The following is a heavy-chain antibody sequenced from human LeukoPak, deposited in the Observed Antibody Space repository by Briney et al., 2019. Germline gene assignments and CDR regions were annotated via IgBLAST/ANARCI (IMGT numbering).Heavy chain of an antibody. CDR1: GFTFSSYE. V-gene: IGHV3-48*03. Sequence: GGSLRLSCAASGFTFSSYEMNWVRQAPGKGLEWVSYISSSGSTIYYADSVKGRFTISRDNAKNSLYLQMNSLRAEDTAVYYCASRLIAVAASEDYWGQGTLVTVSS. D-gene: IGHD6-19*01. CDR2: ISSSGSTI. CDR3: ASRLIAVAASEDY. J-gene: IGHJ4*02.